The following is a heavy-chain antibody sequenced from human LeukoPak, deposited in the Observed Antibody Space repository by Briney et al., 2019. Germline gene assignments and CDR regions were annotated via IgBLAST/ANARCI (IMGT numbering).Heavy chain of an antibody. CDR1: GGSISSYY. CDR3: ARTYYYDSSGYYYEDDAFDI. CDR2: IYYSGST. J-gene: IGHJ3*02. D-gene: IGHD3-22*01. Sequence: SETLSLTRTVSGGSISSYYWSWIRQPPGKGLEWIGYIYYSGSTNYNPSLKSRVTISVDTSKNQFSLKLSSVTAADTAVYYCARTYYYDSSGYYYEDDAFDIWGQGTMVTVSS. V-gene: IGHV4-59*01.